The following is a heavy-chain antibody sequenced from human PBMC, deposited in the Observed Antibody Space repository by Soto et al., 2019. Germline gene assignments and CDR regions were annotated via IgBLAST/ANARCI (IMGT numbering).Heavy chain of an antibody. V-gene: IGHV4-59*08. Sequence: SETLSLTCTVSGGSISSYYWSWIRQPPGKGLEWIGYIYYSGSTNYNPSLKSRVTISVDTSKNQFSLKLSSVTAADTAVYYCARHGVHGNYVYFDYWGQGTLVTVSS. D-gene: IGHD4-17*01. CDR3: ARHGVHGNYVYFDY. J-gene: IGHJ4*02. CDR2: IYYSGST. CDR1: GGSISSYY.